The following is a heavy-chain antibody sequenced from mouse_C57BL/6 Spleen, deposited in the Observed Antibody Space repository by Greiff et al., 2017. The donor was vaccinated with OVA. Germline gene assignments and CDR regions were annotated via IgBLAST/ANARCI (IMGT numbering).Heavy chain of an antibody. J-gene: IGHJ2*01. CDR1: GYTFTSYW. Sequence: VQLQQSGAELVKPGASVKMSCKASGYTFTSYWITWVKQRPGQGLEWIGDIYPGSGSTNYNEKFKSKATLTVDTSSSTAYMQIISLTSEDSAVYYCAILVYGSSYLDYWGQGTTLTVSS. CDR2: IYPGSGST. V-gene: IGHV1-55*01. CDR3: AILVYGSSYLDY. D-gene: IGHD1-1*01.